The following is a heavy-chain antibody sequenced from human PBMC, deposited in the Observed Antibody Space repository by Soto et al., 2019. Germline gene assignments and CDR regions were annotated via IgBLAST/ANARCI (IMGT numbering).Heavy chain of an antibody. D-gene: IGHD3-3*01. J-gene: IGHJ6*02. CDR3: AKDGITIFGVVITTYYYYYGMDV. CDR2: ISGSGGST. Sequence: LRLSCAASGFTFSSYAMSWVRQAPGKGLEWVSAISGSGGSTYYADSVKGRFTISRDNSKNTLYLQMSSLRAEDTAVYYCAKDGITIFGVVITTYYYYYGMDVWGQGTTVTVSS. CDR1: GFTFSSYA. V-gene: IGHV3-23*01.